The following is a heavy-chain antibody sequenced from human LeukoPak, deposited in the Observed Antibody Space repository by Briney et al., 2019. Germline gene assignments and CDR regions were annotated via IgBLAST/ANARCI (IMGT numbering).Heavy chain of an antibody. CDR1: GGPISSYY. D-gene: IGHD2/OR15-2a*01. CDR2: IYYSGST. CDR3: ARGRRDFGAFDI. Sequence: PSETLSLTCTVSGGPISSYYWSWIRQPPGKGLEWIGYIYYSGSTNYNPSLKSRVTISVDTSKNQFSLKLSSVTAADTAVYYCARGRRDFGAFDIWGQGTMVTVSS. J-gene: IGHJ3*02. V-gene: IGHV4-59*01.